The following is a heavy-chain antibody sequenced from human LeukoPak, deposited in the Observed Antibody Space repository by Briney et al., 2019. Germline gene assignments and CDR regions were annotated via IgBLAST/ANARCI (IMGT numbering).Heavy chain of an antibody. V-gene: IGHV1-2*06. CDR2: INPNSGGT. CDR1: GYTFTGYY. D-gene: IGHD3-22*01. CDR3: ARRFNYYDSSGYYEGFYFDY. J-gene: IGHJ4*02. Sequence: ASVKVSCKASGYTFTGYYMHWVRQAPGQGLEWMGRINPNSGGTNYAQKFQGRVTMTRDTSISTAYMGLSRLRSDDTAVYYCARRFNYYDSSGYYEGFYFDYWGQGTLVTVSS.